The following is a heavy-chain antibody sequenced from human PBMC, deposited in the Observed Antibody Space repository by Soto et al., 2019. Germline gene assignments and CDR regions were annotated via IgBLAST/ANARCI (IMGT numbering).Heavy chain of an antibody. Sequence: SETLSLTCTISGGSISVYYWSWIRQPPGQALEWIGYIYDSGSPYYNPSLRSRVIISADTSKNQISLKLTSATAADTAVYYCARDWRYSSGLDYWGQGTPVTVSS. D-gene: IGHD3-22*01. CDR1: GGSISVYY. CDR3: ARDWRYSSGLDY. V-gene: IGHV4-59*01. CDR2: IYDSGSP. J-gene: IGHJ4*02.